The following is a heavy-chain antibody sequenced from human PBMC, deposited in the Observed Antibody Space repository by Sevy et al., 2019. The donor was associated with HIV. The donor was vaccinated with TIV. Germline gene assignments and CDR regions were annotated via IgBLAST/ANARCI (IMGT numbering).Heavy chain of an antibody. V-gene: IGHV3-7*03. J-gene: IGHJ3*02. D-gene: IGHD3-22*01. Sequence: GGSLRLSCAASGFTLSSFWMTWVRQAPGKGLEWVANIKEDGSDKNYWDSVKGRFTISRDHAKNSLYLQMNSLRAEDTAVYYCARDKNHYDRSVYYDAFDIWGQGTMVTVSS. CDR1: GFTLSSFW. CDR3: ARDKNHYDRSVYYDAFDI. CDR2: IKEDGSDK.